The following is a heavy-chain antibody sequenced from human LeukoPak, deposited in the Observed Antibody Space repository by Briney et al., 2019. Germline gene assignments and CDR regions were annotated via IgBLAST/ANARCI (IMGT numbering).Heavy chain of an antibody. D-gene: IGHD2-8*01. J-gene: IGHJ4*02. CDR1: GFTFSSYF. Sequence: GGSLRLSCAASGFTFSSYFMNWVRQAPGKGLEWVSYISSSSSTIYYADSVKGRFTISRDNAKNSLYLQMNSLRAEDTAVYYCARVLALYCTNGVCYHFDYWGQGTLVTVSS. CDR2: ISSSSSTI. V-gene: IGHV3-48*04. CDR3: ARVLALYCTNGVCYHFDY.